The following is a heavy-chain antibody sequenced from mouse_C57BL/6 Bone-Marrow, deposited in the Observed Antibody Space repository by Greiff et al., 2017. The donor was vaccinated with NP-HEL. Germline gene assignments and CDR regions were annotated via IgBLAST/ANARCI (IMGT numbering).Heavy chain of an antibody. Sequence: QVQLQQSGPELVKPGASVKISCKASGYAFSSSWMNWVKQRPGKGLEWIGRIYPGDGDTNYNGKFKGKATLTADKSSSTAYMQLSSLTSEDSAVYFWAQGGSYYDYNYYAMDYWGQGTSVTVSS. CDR2: IYPGDGDT. V-gene: IGHV1-82*01. CDR3: AQGGSYYDYNYYAMDY. J-gene: IGHJ4*01. D-gene: IGHD2-4*01. CDR1: GYAFSSSW.